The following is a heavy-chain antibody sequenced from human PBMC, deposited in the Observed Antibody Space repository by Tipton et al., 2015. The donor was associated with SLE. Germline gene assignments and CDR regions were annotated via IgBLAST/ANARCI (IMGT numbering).Heavy chain of an antibody. V-gene: IGHV3-30*02. J-gene: IGHJ4*02. CDR3: AKGSCYYDSSGCDY. CDR1: GFTFSSYG. Sequence: GSLRLSCAASGFTFSSYGMHWVRQAPGKGLEWVAFIRYDGSNKYYADSVKGRFTISRDNSKNTLYLQMNSLRAEDTAVYYCAKGSCYYDSSGCDYWGQGTLVTVSS. CDR2: IRYDGSNK. D-gene: IGHD3-22*01.